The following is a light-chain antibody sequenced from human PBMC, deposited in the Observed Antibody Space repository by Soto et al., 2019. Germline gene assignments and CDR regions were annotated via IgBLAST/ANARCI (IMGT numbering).Light chain of an antibody. CDR3: QQFSSYPLT. V-gene: IGKV3-20*01. CDR1: QSVISSY. CDR2: GAS. Sequence: EIVLTQSPGTLSLSPGEIATLYFRASQSVISSYLAWYQQKPGQAPRLLIYGASSRATGIPDRFSGSGSGTDFTLTISRLEPEDFAVYYCQQFSSYPLTFGGGTKVDIK. J-gene: IGKJ4*01.